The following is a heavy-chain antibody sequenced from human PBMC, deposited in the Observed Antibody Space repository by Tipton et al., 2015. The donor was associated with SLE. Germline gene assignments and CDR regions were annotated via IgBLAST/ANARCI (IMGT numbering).Heavy chain of an antibody. Sequence: SLRLSCAASGFTFSAYEMNWVRQAPGKGLEWVSYISSSGSTVYYADSVEGRFTISRDNAKNSLYLQMSSLRAEDTAVYYCAREAIGGAFDISGQGTMVTVSS. J-gene: IGHJ3*02. D-gene: IGHD2-15*01. CDR1: GFTFSAYE. V-gene: IGHV3-48*03. CDR2: ISSSGSTV. CDR3: AREAIGGAFDI.